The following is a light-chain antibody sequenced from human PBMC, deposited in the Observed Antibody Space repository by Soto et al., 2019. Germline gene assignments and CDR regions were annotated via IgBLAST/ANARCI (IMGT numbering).Light chain of an antibody. CDR2: AAS. V-gene: IGKV1-39*01. J-gene: IGKJ2*01. CDR3: EQGYTSPYT. Sequence: DIQMTQSPSSLPASVGDRVTLTCRARQRIGTYLNWYTQKPGKAPKLLIYAASNLQSGLPSRLSGRGSWTDFNLSISSLQPEDCATYYCEQGYTSPYTFGQGSKLEIK. CDR1: QRIGTY.